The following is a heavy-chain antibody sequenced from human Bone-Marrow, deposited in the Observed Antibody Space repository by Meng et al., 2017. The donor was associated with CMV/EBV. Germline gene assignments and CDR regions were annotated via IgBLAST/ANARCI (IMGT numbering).Heavy chain of an antibody. CDR1: GFTFSSYA. Sequence: GESLKISCAASGFTFSSYAMHWVRQAPGKGLEWVAVISYDGSNKYYADSVKGRFTISRDNSKNTLYLQMNSLRAEDTAVYYCARTSPGIAARLGFDYWGQGTLVTVSS. CDR2: ISYDGSNK. J-gene: IGHJ4*02. D-gene: IGHD6-6*01. V-gene: IGHV3-30*14. CDR3: ARTSPGIAARLGFDY.